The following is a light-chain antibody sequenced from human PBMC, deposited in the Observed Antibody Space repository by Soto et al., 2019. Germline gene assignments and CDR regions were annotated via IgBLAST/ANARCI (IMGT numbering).Light chain of an antibody. Sequence: EIVMTQSPATLSVSPGERATLSCRASQSVFSSLAWYQQRPGQAPRLLIYGSATRGTGIPDRFSGSGSGSEFTLTISSLQSDDSALYYCQQYHSWPAFGQGTKVDIK. CDR3: QQYHSWPA. J-gene: IGKJ1*01. V-gene: IGKV3-15*01. CDR2: GSA. CDR1: QSVFSS.